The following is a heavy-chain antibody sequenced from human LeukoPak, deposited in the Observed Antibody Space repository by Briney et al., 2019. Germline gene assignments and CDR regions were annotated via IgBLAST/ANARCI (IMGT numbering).Heavy chain of an antibody. D-gene: IGHD6-19*01. J-gene: IGHJ4*02. V-gene: IGHV1-2*02. CDR3: ARDKSGNSGWYSYFDY. CDR2: INPNSGGT. CDR1: GYTFTGYY. Sequence: ASVKVSCKASGYTFTGYYMHWVRQAPGQGLEWMGWINPNSGGTNYAQKFPDRVTMTRDTSISTAYMELSRLRSDDTAVYYCARDKSGNSGWYSYFDYWGQGTLVTVSS.